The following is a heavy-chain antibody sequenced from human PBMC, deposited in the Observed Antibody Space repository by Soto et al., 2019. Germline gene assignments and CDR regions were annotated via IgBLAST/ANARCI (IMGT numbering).Heavy chain of an antibody. V-gene: IGHV3-23*01. D-gene: IGHD3-10*01. CDR3: AKDRHYPRDYFHY. J-gene: IGHJ4*02. CDR2: VSANGQGI. CDR1: GFPFSSSA. Sequence: GGSLRLSCAASGFPFSSSAISWVRQAPGKGLEWVSAVSANGQGIYYADSVRGRFTISRDNSKNTVFLHMDSLSAEDTAVYYCAKDRHYPRDYFHYWGQGTLVTVSS.